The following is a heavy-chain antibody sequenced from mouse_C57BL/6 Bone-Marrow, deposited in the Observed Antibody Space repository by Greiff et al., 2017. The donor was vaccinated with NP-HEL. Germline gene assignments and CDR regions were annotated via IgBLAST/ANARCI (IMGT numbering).Heavy chain of an antibody. CDR1: GYAFSSSW. J-gene: IGHJ2*01. Sequence: VQLQQSGPELVKPGASVKISCKASGYAFSSSWMNWVKQRPGKGLEWIGRIYPGEGDTNYNGKFKGKATLTADKSSSTAYMQLSSLTSEDSAVYFCARKEVYYSNLYYFDYWGQGTTLTVSS. V-gene: IGHV1-82*01. CDR2: IYPGEGDT. D-gene: IGHD2-5*01. CDR3: ARKEVYYSNLYYFDY.